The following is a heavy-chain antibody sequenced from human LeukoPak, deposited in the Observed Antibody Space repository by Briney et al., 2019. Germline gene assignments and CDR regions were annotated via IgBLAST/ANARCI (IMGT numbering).Heavy chain of an antibody. Sequence: SVKVSCKASGGTFSSCAISWVRQAPGQWLEWMGGIIPIFGTANYAQKFQGRVTITADESTSTAYMELSSLRSEDTAVYYCARVLEYYYDSSGPLVDAFDIWGQGTMVTVSS. V-gene: IGHV1-69*13. CDR1: GGTFSSCA. CDR2: IIPIFGTA. J-gene: IGHJ3*02. CDR3: ARVLEYYYDSSGPLVDAFDI. D-gene: IGHD3-22*01.